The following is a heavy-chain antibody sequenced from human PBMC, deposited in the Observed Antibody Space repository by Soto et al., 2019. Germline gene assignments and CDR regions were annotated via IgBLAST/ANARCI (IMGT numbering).Heavy chain of an antibody. J-gene: IGHJ6*02. D-gene: IGHD1-26*01. CDR1: GFTFSNFG. V-gene: IGHV3-33*01. Sequence: QVQLVESGGGVVQPGRSLRLSCAASGFTFSNFGMHWVRQAPGKGLEWVAVKYYDGSKKYYADCVRGRFTISRDNSKHTLYLQMNSLRAEDTAVYYCARGHVRRVGDYYYGMDVWGQGTTVTVSS. CDR3: ARGHVRRVGDYYYGMDV. CDR2: KYYDGSKK.